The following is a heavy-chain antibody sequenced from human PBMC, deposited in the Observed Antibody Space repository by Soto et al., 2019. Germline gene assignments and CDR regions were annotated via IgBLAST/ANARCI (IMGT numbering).Heavy chain of an antibody. CDR2: ILPIFGTA. V-gene: IGHV1-69*06. CDR1: GGTFSSYA. Sequence: QVQLVQSGAEVKKPGSPVKVSCKASGGTFSSYAISWVRQAPGQGLEWMGGILPIFGTANYARKFQGRVTITADRSTSTAYMELSSLRSEDTAMYYCAATRGYSPPFDSWGQGTRVTVS. J-gene: IGHJ4*02. D-gene: IGHD3-22*01. CDR3: AATRGYSPPFDS.